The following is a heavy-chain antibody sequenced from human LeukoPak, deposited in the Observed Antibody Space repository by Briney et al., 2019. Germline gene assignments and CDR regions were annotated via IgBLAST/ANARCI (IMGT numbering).Heavy chain of an antibody. Sequence: SETLSLTCAVYGGSFSGYYWSWIRQPPGKGLEWIGEINHSGSTNYNPSLKSRVTISVDTSKNQFSLKLSSVTAADTAVYYCTRVHIAVVSPIGNWFDPWGQGTLVTVSS. CDR1: GGSFSGYY. J-gene: IGHJ5*02. D-gene: IGHD2-21*01. V-gene: IGHV4-34*01. CDR2: INHSGST. CDR3: TRVHIAVVSPIGNWFDP.